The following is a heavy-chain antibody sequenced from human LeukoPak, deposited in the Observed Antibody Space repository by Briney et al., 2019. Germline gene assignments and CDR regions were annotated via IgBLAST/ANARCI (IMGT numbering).Heavy chain of an antibody. CDR3: ARGSWRFDYGDSGFDP. V-gene: IGHV3-30*04. J-gene: IGHJ5*02. D-gene: IGHD4-17*01. Sequence: GGSLRLSCVASGFTFSDYTMHWVRQAPGKGLEWVAVISYDGSNKNYADSVKGRFTISRDNSKNTLYLQMNSLRAEDTAVYYCARGSWRFDYGDSGFDPWGQGTLVTVSS. CDR2: ISYDGSNK. CDR1: GFTFSDYT.